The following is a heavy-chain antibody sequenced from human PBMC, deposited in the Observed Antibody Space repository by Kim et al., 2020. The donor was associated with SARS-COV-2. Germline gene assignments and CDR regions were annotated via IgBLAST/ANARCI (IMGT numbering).Heavy chain of an antibody. CDR3: TREPPSGGPGQDDH. V-gene: IGHV3-30*04. Sequence: GGSLRLSCAASGLTFSTHAMHWVRQVPGKGLEWVALISYDGSDKNYADSVKGRFTISRDNSKNTLFLQMNSLRLEDTALYYCTREPPSGGPGQDDHWGQGTLVTVSS. CDR1: GLTFSTHA. J-gene: IGHJ4*02. CDR2: ISYDGSDK. D-gene: IGHD1-26*01.